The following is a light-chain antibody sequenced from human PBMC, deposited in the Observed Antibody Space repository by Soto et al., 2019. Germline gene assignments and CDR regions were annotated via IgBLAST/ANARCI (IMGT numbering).Light chain of an antibody. V-gene: IGLV2-14*01. CDR3: SSYTRTSSYV. Sequence: QSALTQPASVSGSPGQSITISCTGTSSDIGNYDYVSWYQQHPGKAPKLLISEVSNRPSGISYRLSGSKSGTTASLTISGLQAEYEADYYCSSYTRTSSYVFGGGTKLTVL. CDR2: EVS. CDR1: SSDIGNYDY. J-gene: IGLJ1*01.